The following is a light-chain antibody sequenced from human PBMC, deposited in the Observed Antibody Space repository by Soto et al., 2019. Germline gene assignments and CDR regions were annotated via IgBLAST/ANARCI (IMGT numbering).Light chain of an antibody. CDR1: QNIHNH. Sequence: DNLMSLSPATLSASAGERXTLSCRASQNIHNHMSWFLQKPGQTPRLLIYAASTRATGIPDRFSGSGSGTDFTLTISRLEPEDFAVYYCQQYGRSPTTFGQGTKVDIK. J-gene: IGKJ1*01. CDR2: AAS. CDR3: QQYGRSPTT. V-gene: IGKV3-20*01.